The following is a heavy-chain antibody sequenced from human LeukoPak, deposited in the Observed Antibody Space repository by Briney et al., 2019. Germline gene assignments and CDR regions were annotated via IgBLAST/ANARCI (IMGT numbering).Heavy chain of an antibody. Sequence: GGSLRPSCPASGFTFRAFAMNWVRQAPGRWLEWVSIITNNFIPYYTASVKGRFTISRDSSNNTLYLQMDSLRAEDTAVYYCAKMSGWDVQNYYFDYWGLGTLVTVSS. CDR1: GFTFRAFA. CDR2: ITNNFIP. D-gene: IGHD1-26*01. CDR3: AKMSGWDVQNYYFDY. J-gene: IGHJ4*02. V-gene: IGHV3-23*01.